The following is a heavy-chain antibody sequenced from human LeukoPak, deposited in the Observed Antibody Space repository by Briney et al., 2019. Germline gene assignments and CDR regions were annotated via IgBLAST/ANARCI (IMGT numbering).Heavy chain of an antibody. V-gene: IGHV4-4*07. CDR1: GGSISSYY. CDR3: ARETDIVVVVAASHYYYMDV. Sequence: SETLSLTCTVSGGSISSYYWSWIRQPAGKGLEWIGRIYTSGSTNYNPSLKSRVTMSVDTSKNQFSLKLSSVTAADTAVYYCARETDIVVVVAASHYYYMDVWGKGTTVTVS. J-gene: IGHJ6*03. D-gene: IGHD2-15*01. CDR2: IYTSGST.